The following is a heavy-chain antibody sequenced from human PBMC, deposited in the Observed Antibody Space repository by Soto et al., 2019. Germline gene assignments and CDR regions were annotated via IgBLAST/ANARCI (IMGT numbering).Heavy chain of an antibody. J-gene: IGHJ4*02. CDR3: ARRPRYGDFDY. V-gene: IGHV2-5*02. CDR2: IYWDDDK. D-gene: IGHD4-17*01. CDR1: GFSLSTSGVG. Sequence: QITLKESGPTLVKTTQTLTLTCTLSGFSLSTSGVGVGWIRQPPGKALEWLALIYWDDDKRYSPSLKSRLTITKYTSKNQVVLTMTTMDPVDTATYYCARRPRYGDFDYWGQGILVTVSS.